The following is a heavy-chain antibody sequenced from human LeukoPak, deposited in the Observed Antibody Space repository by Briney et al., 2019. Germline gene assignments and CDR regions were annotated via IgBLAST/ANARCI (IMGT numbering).Heavy chain of an antibody. V-gene: IGHV1-3*01. CDR3: ARERRLGATCSGGSCNFDP. J-gene: IGHJ5*02. CDR2: INAGTGNT. CDR1: GYTFTSYA. Sequence: GASVKVSCKASGYTFTSYAIHWVRQAPGQRLEWMGWINAGTGNTKYSQRFQGRVTITRDTSARTAYMELSSLRSDDTAVYYCARERRLGATCSGGSCNFDPWGQGTLVTVSS. D-gene: IGHD2-15*01.